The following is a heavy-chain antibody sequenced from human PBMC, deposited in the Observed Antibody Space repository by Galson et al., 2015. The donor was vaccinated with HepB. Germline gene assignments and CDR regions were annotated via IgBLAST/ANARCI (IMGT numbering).Heavy chain of an antibody. CDR1: GFTFNSYS. Sequence: SLRLSCAASGFTFNSYSVNWVRQAPGKGLEWVSSLDSSGVYIFYADSVKGRFTISRDNAKNSLYLQMNSLRAEDTAVYYCARGSYGQLDYWGQGTLVTVSS. V-gene: IGHV3-21*01. CDR3: ARGSYGQLDY. D-gene: IGHD1-26*01. CDR2: LDSSGVYI. J-gene: IGHJ4*02.